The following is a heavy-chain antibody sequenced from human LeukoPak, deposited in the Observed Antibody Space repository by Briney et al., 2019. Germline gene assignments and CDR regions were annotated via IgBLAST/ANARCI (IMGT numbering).Heavy chain of an antibody. D-gene: IGHD3-22*01. J-gene: IGHJ3*02. V-gene: IGHV4-59*08. Sequence: SETLPLTCSVSGGSISRHYWSWIRQPPGKGLEWIGYISYSGSTRYNPSFQSRVTISLDTSKTHFSLKLTSVTAADTAVYYCARLLNNDNSGDPDTFDMWGPGTMVTVSS. CDR1: GGSISRHY. CDR3: ARLLNNDNSGDPDTFDM. CDR2: ISYSGST.